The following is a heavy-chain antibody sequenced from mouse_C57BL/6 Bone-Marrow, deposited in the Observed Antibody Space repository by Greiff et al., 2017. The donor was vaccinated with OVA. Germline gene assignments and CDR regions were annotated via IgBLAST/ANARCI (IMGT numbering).Heavy chain of an antibody. Sequence: EVQGVESGGGLVKPGGSLQLSCAASGFTFSSYAMSWVRQTPEKRLEWVATISDGGSYTYYPDNVKGRFTISRDNAKNNLYLQMSHLKSEDTAMYYCARDIRVATGYFDYWGQGTTLTVSS. J-gene: IGHJ2*01. D-gene: IGHD1-1*02. V-gene: IGHV5-4*01. CDR2: ISDGGSYT. CDR3: ARDIRVATGYFDY. CDR1: GFTFSSYA.